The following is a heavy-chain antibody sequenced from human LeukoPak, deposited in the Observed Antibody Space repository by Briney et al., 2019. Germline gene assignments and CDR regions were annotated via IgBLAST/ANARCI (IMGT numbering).Heavy chain of an antibody. CDR2: ISGSGGST. CDR3: AKDPGITMIVSINYYGMDV. Sequence: PGGSLRLSCAASGFTFSSYAMSWVRQAPGKGLEWVSAISGSGGSTYYADSVKGRFTISRDNSKNTLYLQMNSLRAEDTAVYYCAKDPGITMIVSINYYGMDVWGQGTTVTVSS. CDR1: GFTFSSYA. D-gene: IGHD3-22*01. J-gene: IGHJ6*02. V-gene: IGHV3-23*01.